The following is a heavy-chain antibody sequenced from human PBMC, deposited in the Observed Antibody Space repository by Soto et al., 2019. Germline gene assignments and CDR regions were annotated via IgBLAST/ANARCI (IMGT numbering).Heavy chain of an antibody. CDR2: INNNSSDK. J-gene: IGHJ6*02. CDR3: AKGGAIVAAGTRVYLYNAMDV. V-gene: IGHV1-2*02. D-gene: IGHD1-26*01. CDR1: GYTFTGYY. Sequence: ASVKVSCKASGYTFTGYYVHWVRQAPGQGLEWMGWINNNSSDKNHAQRFQGRITMNRDTSIGTAYMELRGLTSDDTAEYYCAKGGAIVAAGTRVYLYNAMDVWGQGTTVTVSS.